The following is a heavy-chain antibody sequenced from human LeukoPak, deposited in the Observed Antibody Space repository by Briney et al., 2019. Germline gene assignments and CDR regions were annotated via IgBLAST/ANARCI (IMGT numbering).Heavy chain of an antibody. J-gene: IGHJ4*02. D-gene: IGHD3-22*01. CDR3: ARDGPYYYDSSGYSYYFDY. Sequence: PGGSLRLSCEGSGFTFSNYEMNWVRQAPGKGLEWVSYISSSGSTIYYADSVKGRFTISRDNAKNSLYLQMNSLRAEDTAVYYCARDGPYYYDSSGYSYYFDYWGQGTLVTVSS. CDR2: ISSSGSTI. V-gene: IGHV3-48*03. CDR1: GFTFSNYE.